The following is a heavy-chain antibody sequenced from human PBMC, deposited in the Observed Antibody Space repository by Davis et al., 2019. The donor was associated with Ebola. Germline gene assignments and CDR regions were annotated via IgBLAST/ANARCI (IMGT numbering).Heavy chain of an antibody. D-gene: IGHD3-3*01. J-gene: IGHJ6*02. Sequence: PGGSLRLFCAASGFTFSSYAMSWVRQAPGKGLEWVSAISGSGGSTYYADSVKGRFTISRDNSKNTLYLQMNSLRAEDTAVYYCAKGGDFLEWLSYQYYYYYGMDVWGQGTTVTVSS. V-gene: IGHV3-23*01. CDR1: GFTFSSYA. CDR2: ISGSGGST. CDR3: AKGGDFLEWLSYQYYYYYGMDV.